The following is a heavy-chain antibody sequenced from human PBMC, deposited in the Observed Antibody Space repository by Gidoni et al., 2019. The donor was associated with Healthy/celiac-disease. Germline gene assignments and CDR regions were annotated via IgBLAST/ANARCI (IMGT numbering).Heavy chain of an antibody. CDR2: ISGSGGST. Sequence: EVQLLESGGGLVQPGGSLRLSCAASGFTFSSYAMSWVRQAPGKGLEWVSAISGSGGSTYYADSVKGRFTISRDNSKNTLYLQMNSLRAEDTAVYYCAKDQYYDFWSGYYVSFDAFDIWGQGTMVTVSS. J-gene: IGHJ3*02. V-gene: IGHV3-23*01. CDR3: AKDQYYDFWSGYYVSFDAFDI. CDR1: GFTFSSYA. D-gene: IGHD3-3*01.